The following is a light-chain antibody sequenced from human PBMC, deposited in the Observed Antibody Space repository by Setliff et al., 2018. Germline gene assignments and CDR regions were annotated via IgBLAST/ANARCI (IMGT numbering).Light chain of an antibody. V-gene: IGLV2-14*03. Sequence: QSALTQPASVSGSPGQSITISCSGTSSDVGAYDYVSWYQKHPDKAPKLIIYDVNKRPSGVSNRFSGSKSGPSASLAITGLQAEDEADYYCQSYDTSLGRYVFGTGTKVTVL. J-gene: IGLJ1*01. CDR2: DVN. CDR3: QSYDTSLGRYV. CDR1: SSDVGAYDY.